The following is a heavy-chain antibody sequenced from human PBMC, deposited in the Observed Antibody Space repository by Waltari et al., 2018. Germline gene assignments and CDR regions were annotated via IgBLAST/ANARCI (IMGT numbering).Heavy chain of an antibody. CDR2: ISGSGGST. CDR3: ARTTVDPPYYFDY. V-gene: IGHV3-23*01. J-gene: IGHJ4*02. D-gene: IGHD4-17*01. Sequence: EVQLLESGGGLVQPGGSLRLSCVASGFTFRSDGMSWVRQGAGTGLEWVSAISGSGGSTYYADSVKGRCTISRDNSKNTLYLQMNSLRAEDTAVYYCARTTVDPPYYFDYWGQGTLVTVSS. CDR1: GFTFRSDG.